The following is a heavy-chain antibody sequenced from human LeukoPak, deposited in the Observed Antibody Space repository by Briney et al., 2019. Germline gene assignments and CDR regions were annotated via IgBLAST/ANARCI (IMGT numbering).Heavy chain of an antibody. V-gene: IGHV4-59*08. CDR1: GGSINSYY. CDR2: ISYSGST. J-gene: IGHJ6*02. D-gene: IGHD3-10*01. CDR3: ARQAHSLWFGELLAPYYYYYGMDV. Sequence: PSETLSLTCTVSGGSINSYYWSWIRQPPGKGLEWIGYISYSGSTNYDPSLKSRVTMSVDTSKNQFSLRLSSVTAADTAVYYCARQAHSLWFGELLAPYYYYYGMDVWGQGTTVTVSS.